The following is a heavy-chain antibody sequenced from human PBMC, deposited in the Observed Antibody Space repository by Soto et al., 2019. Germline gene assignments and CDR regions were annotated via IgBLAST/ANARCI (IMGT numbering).Heavy chain of an antibody. CDR2: ISHSGST. CDR1: GGSISNYY. CDR3: ARRRGSCSGGSCYGWDY. V-gene: IGHV4-59*08. J-gene: IGHJ4*02. D-gene: IGHD2-15*01. Sequence: PSETLSLTCTVSGGSISNYYWSWIRQPPGKGLEWIAYISHSGSTKYNPSLTSRVTISVDTSKNQFSLKVTSVTAADTAVYYCARRRGSCSGGSCYGWDYWGQGILVTAPQ.